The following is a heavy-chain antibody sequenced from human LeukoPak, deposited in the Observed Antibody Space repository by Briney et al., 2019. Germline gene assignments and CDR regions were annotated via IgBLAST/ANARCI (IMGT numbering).Heavy chain of an antibody. CDR1: GFTFSTYW. V-gene: IGHV3-7*01. D-gene: IGHD6-19*01. J-gene: IGHJ4*02. Sequence: GGSLRLSCAASGFTFSTYWMSWVRQAPGKGLEWVANIMQDGSDKYSVDSVRGRFTISRDKAKNSLYLQMDSLRAEDTAVYYCVRTRGWAYFDYWGQGTLVTVSS. CDR2: IMQDGSDK. CDR3: VRTRGWAYFDY.